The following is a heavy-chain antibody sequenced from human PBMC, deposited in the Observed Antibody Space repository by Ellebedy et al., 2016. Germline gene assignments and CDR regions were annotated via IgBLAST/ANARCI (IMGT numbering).Heavy chain of an antibody. CDR3: ARVDAVASEYFDL. D-gene: IGHD6-19*01. CDR1: GGSISSGGYY. J-gene: IGHJ4*02. V-gene: IGHV4-31*03. CDR2: IYYSGST. Sequence: SETLSLTCTVSGGSISSGGYYWSWIRQHPGKGLEWIGYIYYSGSTYYNPSLKSRVTISVDTSKNQLSLKLSSVTAADTAVYYCARVDAVASEYFDLWGQGALVTVSS.